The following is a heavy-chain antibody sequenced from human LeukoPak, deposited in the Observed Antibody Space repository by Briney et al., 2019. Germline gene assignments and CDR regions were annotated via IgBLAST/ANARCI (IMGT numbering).Heavy chain of an antibody. CDR2: IYYSGST. V-gene: IGHV4-39*01. Sequence: SETLSLTCTVSGGSISSSSYYWGWIRQPPGKGLEWIGSIYYSGSTNYNPSLKSRVTTSVDTSKNQFSLKLSSVTAADTAVYYCARQGYYDSSGYSAFDIWGQGTMVTVSS. CDR1: GGSISSSSYY. J-gene: IGHJ3*02. D-gene: IGHD3-22*01. CDR3: ARQGYYDSSGYSAFDI.